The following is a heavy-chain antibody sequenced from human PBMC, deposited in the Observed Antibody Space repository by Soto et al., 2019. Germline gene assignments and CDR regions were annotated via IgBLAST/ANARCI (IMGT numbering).Heavy chain of an antibody. CDR1: GYSFATSG. Sequence: QVKLVQSGTEVKKPGASIKVSCKASGYSFATSGMSWVRQAPGQGLEWMGWISAYNGNTNFAQNFQDRVTMTTDTTTSTDYLEVRHLTADDTAVYCCARARQYDDASGYAPWGQGTLVTVSS. J-gene: IGHJ5*02. CDR2: ISAYNGNT. CDR3: ARARQYDDASGYAP. D-gene: IGHD3-22*01. V-gene: IGHV1-18*01.